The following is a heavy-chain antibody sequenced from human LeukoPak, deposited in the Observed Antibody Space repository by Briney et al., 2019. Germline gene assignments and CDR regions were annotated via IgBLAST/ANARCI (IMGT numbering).Heavy chain of an antibody. V-gene: IGHV1-24*01. CDR3: ATPDYGGKGPDAFDI. J-gene: IGHJ3*02. D-gene: IGHD4-23*01. CDR1: GFTLTELS. CDR2: FDPEDGET. Sequence: ASVKVSCKVSGFTLTELSINWVRQAPGKGLEWMGGFDPEDGETIYAQKFQGRVTMTEDTSTDTAYMELSSLRSEDTAVFYCATPDYGGKGPDAFDIWGQGTLVTVSS.